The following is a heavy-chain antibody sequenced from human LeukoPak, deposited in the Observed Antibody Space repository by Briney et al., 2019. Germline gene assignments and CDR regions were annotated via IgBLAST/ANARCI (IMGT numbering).Heavy chain of an antibody. CDR3: ARFLFKPFDY. CDR2: INHSGST. Sequence: PSETLSLTCTVSGGSISSYYWSWIRQPPGKGLEWIGEINHSGSTNYNPSLKSRVTISVDTSKNQFSLKLSSVTAADTAVYYCARFLFKPFDYWGQGTLVTVSS. V-gene: IGHV4-34*01. J-gene: IGHJ4*02. CDR1: GGSISSYY.